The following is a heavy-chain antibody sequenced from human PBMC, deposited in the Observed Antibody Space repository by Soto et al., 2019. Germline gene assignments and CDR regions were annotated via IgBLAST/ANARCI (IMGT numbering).Heavy chain of an antibody. CDR3: XXXXXXXXAFDY. J-gene: IGHJ4*02. Sequence: QVHLVESGGGVVQPGRSLRLSCAASGFSFSTYGMHWVRQAPGKGLEWVAFISNDGSNKYYADSVKGRFTISRDNSKNTLYLQMNSLRAEDTAVXXXXXXXXXXXAFDYWGQGTLVTVSS. CDR2: ISNDGSNK. V-gene: IGHV3-30*03. CDR1: GFSFSTYG.